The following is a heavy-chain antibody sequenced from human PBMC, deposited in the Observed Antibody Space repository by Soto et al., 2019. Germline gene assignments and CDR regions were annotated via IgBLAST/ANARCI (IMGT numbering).Heavy chain of an antibody. V-gene: IGHV1-8*01. CDR2: MNPNSGNT. Sequence: ASVKGPCKASGYTFTRYEINWVRQATGQGLEWMGWMNPNSGNTGYAQKFQGRVTMTRNTSISTAYMELSSLRSEDTAVYYCARGRPYYYYMDVWGKGTTVTVSS. CDR1: GYTFTRYE. CDR3: ARGRPYYYYMDV. J-gene: IGHJ6*03.